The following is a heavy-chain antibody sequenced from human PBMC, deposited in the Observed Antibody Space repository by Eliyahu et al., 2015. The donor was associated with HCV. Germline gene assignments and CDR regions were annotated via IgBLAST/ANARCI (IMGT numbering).Heavy chain of an antibody. Sequence: QLQLQESGPGLVKPSETVSLTCTVSGGSISSSSYYWGWIRQPPGKGLEWIGSISSSGSTYYNPSLKSRVTISVDTSKNHFSLKLSSVTAADMAVFYCARHAYYYDSSGYAGGKFDYWGQGTLVTVSS. D-gene: IGHD3-22*01. V-gene: IGHV4-39*01. CDR3: ARHAYYYDSSGYAGGKFDY. CDR1: GGSISSSSYY. J-gene: IGHJ4*02. CDR2: ISSSGST.